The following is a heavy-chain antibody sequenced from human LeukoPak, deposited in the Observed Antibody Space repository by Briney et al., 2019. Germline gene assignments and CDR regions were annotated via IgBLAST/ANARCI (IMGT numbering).Heavy chain of an antibody. CDR2: IRYDGSNK. D-gene: IGHD3-3*01. Sequence: GGSLRLSCAASGFIVTSNYMNWVRQAPGKGLEWVAFIRYDGSNKYYADSVKGRFTISRDNSKNTLYLQMNSLRAEDTAVYYCAKGITIFGVVIRYYYYMDVWGKGTTVTVSS. CDR3: AKGITIFGVVIRYYYYMDV. CDR1: GFIVTSNY. J-gene: IGHJ6*03. V-gene: IGHV3-30*02.